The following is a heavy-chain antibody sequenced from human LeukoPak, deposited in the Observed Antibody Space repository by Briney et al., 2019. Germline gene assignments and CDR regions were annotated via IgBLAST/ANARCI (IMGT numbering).Heavy chain of an antibody. J-gene: IGHJ3*02. CDR3: ARGRGYNWNDAFDI. CDR2: INAGNGNT. CDR1: GYTFTSYA. D-gene: IGHD5-24*01. Sequence: ASVKVSCKASGYTFTSYAMHWVRQAPGQRLEWMGWINAGNGNTKYSQKFQGRVTITRDTSASTAYMELSSLRSEDTAVYYCARGRGYNWNDAFDIWGQGTMVTVSS. V-gene: IGHV1-3*01.